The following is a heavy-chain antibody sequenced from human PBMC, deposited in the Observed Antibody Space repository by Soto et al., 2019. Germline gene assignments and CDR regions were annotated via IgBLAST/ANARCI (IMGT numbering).Heavy chain of an antibody. CDR3: ARESAAAGNGAFDI. CDR2: INPNSGGT. V-gene: IGHV1-2*04. CDR1: GYGYTGYY. J-gene: IGHJ3*02. Sequence: ASVNVSCKAAGYGYTGYYMHWVRQAPGQGLEWMGWINPNSGGTNYAQKFQGWVTMTRDTSISTAYMELSRLRSDDTAVYYCARESAAAGNGAFDIWGQGTMVTVSS. D-gene: IGHD6-13*01.